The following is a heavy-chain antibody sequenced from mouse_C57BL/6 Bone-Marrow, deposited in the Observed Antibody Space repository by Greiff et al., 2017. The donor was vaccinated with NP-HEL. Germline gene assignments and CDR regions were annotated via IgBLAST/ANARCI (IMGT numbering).Heavy chain of an antibody. CDR2: LNPNNGGT. D-gene: IGHD1-1*01. Sequence: EVQLQQSGPELVKPGASVKISCKASGYTFTDYYMNWVKQSHGKSLEWIGDLNPNNGGTSYNQKFKGKATLTVDKSSSTAYMELRSLTSEDSAVYYCARSLFDYYGSLWYFDVWGTGTTVTVSS. CDR3: ARSLFDYYGSLWYFDV. CDR1: GYTFTDYY. J-gene: IGHJ1*03. V-gene: IGHV1-26*01.